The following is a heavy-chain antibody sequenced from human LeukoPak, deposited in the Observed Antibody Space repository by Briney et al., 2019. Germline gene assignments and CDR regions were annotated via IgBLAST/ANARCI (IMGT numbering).Heavy chain of an antibody. J-gene: IGHJ4*02. CDR3: ARDMFDY. Sequence: GRSLRLSCAASGFTFSSYAMHWVRQAPGKGLEGVAVISYDGSNKYYADSVKGRFTISRDNSKNTLYLQMNSLRAEDTAVYYCARDMFDYWGQGTLVTVSS. CDR2: ISYDGSNK. CDR1: GFTFSSYA. V-gene: IGHV3-30-3*01.